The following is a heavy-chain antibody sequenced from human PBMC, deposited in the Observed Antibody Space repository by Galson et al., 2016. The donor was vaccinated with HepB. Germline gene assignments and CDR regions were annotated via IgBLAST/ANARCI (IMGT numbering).Heavy chain of an antibody. V-gene: IGHV3-74*01. CDR2: LTSEGLT. Sequence: SLRLSCAASGFPFNSFWMDWVRQAPGKGLVWVSRLTSEGLTTYADFVEGRFSISRDNARNTLLLQMDSLRVEDTAVYYCARENQGRFDYWGQGALVSVS. CDR1: GFPFNSFW. CDR3: ARENQGRFDY. J-gene: IGHJ4*02.